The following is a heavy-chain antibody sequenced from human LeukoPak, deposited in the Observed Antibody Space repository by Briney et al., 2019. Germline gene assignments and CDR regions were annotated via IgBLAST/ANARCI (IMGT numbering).Heavy chain of an antibody. CDR1: GFAFSHYA. CDR3: TRTHINGRCFDS. V-gene: IGHV3-23*01. CDR2: ITFDGGNT. Sequence: PGGSLRLFCAASGFAFSHYAMSWVRQAPGKGLEWVSIITFDGGNTYYSSVKGRFTISRDNSKNTLYLQMSSLGAEDTAVYYCTRTHINGRCFDSWGQGTLVTVSS. D-gene: IGHD2-21*01. J-gene: IGHJ4*02.